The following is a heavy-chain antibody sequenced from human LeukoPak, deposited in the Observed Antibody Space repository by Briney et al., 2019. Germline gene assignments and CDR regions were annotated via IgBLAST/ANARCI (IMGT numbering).Heavy chain of an antibody. CDR2: INHSGST. Sequence: SETLSLTCAVYGGSFSGYYWSWIRQPPGKGLEWIGEINHSGSTNYNPSLKSRVTISVDTSKNQFSLKLSSVTAADTAVYYCARAMSSSLFYFDYWGQGTLVTVSS. CDR1: GGSFSGYY. J-gene: IGHJ4*02. CDR3: ARAMSSSLFYFDY. D-gene: IGHD6-13*01. V-gene: IGHV4-34*01.